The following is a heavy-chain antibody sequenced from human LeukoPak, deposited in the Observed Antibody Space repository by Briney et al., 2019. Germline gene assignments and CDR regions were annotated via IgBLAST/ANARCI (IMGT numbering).Heavy chain of an antibody. CDR2: ISYEGRNK. V-gene: IGHV3-30*04. D-gene: IGHD4-17*01. J-gene: IGHJ4*02. CDR3: ARDSYGADY. Sequence: GRSLRLSCAASGFTFSNYAMHWVCQAPDKGLEWVAVISYEGRNKYYADSVKGRFTISRDNSKNTLYVQMNTLRTDDTAVYYCARDSYGADYWGQGTLVTVSS. CDR1: GFTFSNYA.